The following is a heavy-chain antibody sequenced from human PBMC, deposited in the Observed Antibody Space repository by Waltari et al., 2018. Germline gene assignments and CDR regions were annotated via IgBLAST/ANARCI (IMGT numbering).Heavy chain of an antibody. V-gene: IGHV4-34*01. J-gene: IGHJ4*02. Sequence: QVQLQQWGAGLLKPSETLSLTCAVYGGSFSGYYLSWIRQPPGKGLEWIGEINHSGSTNYNPSLKSRVTISVDTSKNQFSLKLSSVTAADTAVYYCARRLGRDGYNGPDFDYWGQGTLVTVSS. CDR2: INHSGST. CDR3: ARRLGRDGYNGPDFDY. CDR1: GGSFSGYY. D-gene: IGHD5-12*01.